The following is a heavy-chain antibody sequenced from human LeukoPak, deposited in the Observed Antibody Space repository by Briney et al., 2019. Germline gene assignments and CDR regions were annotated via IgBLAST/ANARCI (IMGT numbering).Heavy chain of an antibody. CDR3: ARPNHKDHCSSTSCYRYFDY. V-gene: IGHV4-59*01. CDR2: IYYSGST. J-gene: IGHJ4*02. Sequence: SETLSLTCTVSGGSISNYFWSWIRQPPGKGLEWIGNIYYSGSTDYNPSLKSRVTMLVDTPKNQFSLNLSSVTAADTAVYYCARPNHKDHCSSTSCYRYFDYWGQGTLVTVSS. CDR1: GGSISNYF. D-gene: IGHD2-2*02.